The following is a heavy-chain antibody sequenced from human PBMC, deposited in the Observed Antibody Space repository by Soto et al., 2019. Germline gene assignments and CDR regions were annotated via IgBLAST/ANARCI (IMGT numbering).Heavy chain of an antibody. CDR2: ISYIGTTT. V-gene: IGHV3-23*01. J-gene: IGHJ4*02. D-gene: IGHD3-3*01. Sequence: EVQLLESGGGLVQPEGSLRLSCAASGFTFSSHAMSWVRQAPGKGLEWVSAISYIGTTTYYAESVKGRFTISRDNSKNTLYLQMNSLRVEDTAIYYCAKRFTLFGEVKLSPDFDYWGQGTLVTVSS. CDR3: AKRFTLFGEVKLSPDFDY. CDR1: GFTFSSHA.